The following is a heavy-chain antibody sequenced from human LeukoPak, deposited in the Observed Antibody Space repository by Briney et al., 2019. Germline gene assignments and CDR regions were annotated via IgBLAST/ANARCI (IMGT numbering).Heavy chain of an antibody. V-gene: IGHV3-33*06. CDR3: AKDAQRGFDYSNSLDY. CDR2: IWNDGSNK. Sequence: GRSLRPSCAASGFTFSHYGMHWVRQAPGMGLEWVAVIWNDGSNKYYADSVKGRFTISTDNSKNTLYLQMNSLRAEDTAVYYCAKDAQRGFDYSNSLDYWGQGTLVTVSS. J-gene: IGHJ4*02. D-gene: IGHD4-11*01. CDR1: GFTFSHYG.